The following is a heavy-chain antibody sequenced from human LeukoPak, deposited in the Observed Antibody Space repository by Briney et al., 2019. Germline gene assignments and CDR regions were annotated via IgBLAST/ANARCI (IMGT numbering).Heavy chain of an antibody. V-gene: IGHV3-15*01. Sequence: PGGSLRLSRAASGFTFSNAWMSWVRQAPGKGLEWVGRIKSKTDGGTTDYAAPVKGRFTISRDDSKNTLYLQMNSLKTEDTAVYYCTTDELPRGPDYWGQGTLVTVSS. CDR1: GFTFSNAW. CDR2: IKSKTDGGTT. J-gene: IGHJ4*02. D-gene: IGHD1-1*01. CDR3: TTDELPRGPDY.